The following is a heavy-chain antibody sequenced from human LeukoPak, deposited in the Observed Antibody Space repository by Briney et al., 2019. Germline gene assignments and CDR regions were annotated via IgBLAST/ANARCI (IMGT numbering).Heavy chain of an antibody. D-gene: IGHD6-13*01. CDR2: MNPNSGNT. CDR1: GYTFTSYD. Sequence: ASVKVSCKASGYTFTSYDIDWVRQATGQGLEWMGWMNPNSGNTGYAQKFQGRVTMTRNTSISTAYMELSSLRSEDTAVYYCAKYAAAAPPDAFDIWGQGTMVTVSS. J-gene: IGHJ3*02. V-gene: IGHV1-8*01. CDR3: AKYAAAAPPDAFDI.